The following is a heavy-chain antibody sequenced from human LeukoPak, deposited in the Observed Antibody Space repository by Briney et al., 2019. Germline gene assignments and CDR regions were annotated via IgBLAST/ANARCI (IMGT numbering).Heavy chain of an antibody. CDR3: ARDRTNILTGYLYGMDV. D-gene: IGHD3-9*01. V-gene: IGHV4-31*03. CDR1: GGSISSGGYY. J-gene: IGHJ6*02. Sequence: SETLSLTCTVSGGSISSGGYYWSWIHQHPGKGLEWIGYIYYSGSTYYNPSLKSRVTISVDTSKNQFSLKPSSVTAADTAVYYCARDRTNILTGYLYGMDVWGQGTTVTVSS. CDR2: IYYSGST.